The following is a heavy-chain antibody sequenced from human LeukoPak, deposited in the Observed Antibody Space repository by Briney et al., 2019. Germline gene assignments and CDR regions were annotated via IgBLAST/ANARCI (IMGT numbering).Heavy chain of an antibody. Sequence: PGGSLRLSCTGSGFGFSSYVMYWVRQAPGKGLKYVSSISSNGGNTYYANSVKGRVTISRDNSKNTLYLQMDSLRAEDMAVYYCASQDGSDISGQGTMVTVSS. CDR3: ASQDGSDI. CDR1: GFGFSSYV. CDR2: ISSNGGNT. V-gene: IGHV3-64*01. J-gene: IGHJ3*02.